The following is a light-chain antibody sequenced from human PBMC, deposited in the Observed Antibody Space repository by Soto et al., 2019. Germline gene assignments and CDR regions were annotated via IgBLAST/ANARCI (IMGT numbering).Light chain of an antibody. V-gene: IGKV3-20*01. CDR2: GAS. CDR3: QQLRMYPST. Sequence: EIVLTQSPGTLSLSPGERATLSCRASQSVSNNYLAWYQQKPGQAPRLLIYGASNRATGIPDRFSGSGSGTDFALTITSLQAEDFATYYCQQLRMYPSTFGGGTKVDIK. J-gene: IGKJ4*01. CDR1: QSVSNNY.